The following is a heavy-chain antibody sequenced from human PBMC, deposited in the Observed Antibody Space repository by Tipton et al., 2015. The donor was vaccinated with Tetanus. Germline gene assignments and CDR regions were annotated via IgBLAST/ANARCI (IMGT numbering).Heavy chain of an antibody. CDR1: GGSFSSSNDY. CDR2: IYYGGST. Sequence: LRLSCTVSGGSFSSSNDYWAWIRQPPGKGLEWVGSIYYGGSTYFNPSLRSRGIISIDTSRNQFSLQLSSVTAADTALYFCARRSHIGAPVWGQGTLVTVAS. D-gene: IGHD2-21*01. J-gene: IGHJ3*01. CDR3: ARRSHIGAPV. V-gene: IGHV4-39*01.